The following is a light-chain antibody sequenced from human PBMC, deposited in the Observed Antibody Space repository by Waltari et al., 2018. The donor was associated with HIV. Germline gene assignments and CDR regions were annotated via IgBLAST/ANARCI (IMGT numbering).Light chain of an antibody. CDR2: DVI. CDR3: SSYAGSYIWV. CDR1: STAVRAYGF. Sequence: QSALTQPRSVSGSPGPSVTISCTVTSTAVRAYGFVSWYQQHPGKAPRLMIFDVISRPSGVPDRFSGSKSGSTASLTISGLQAEDEADYYCSSYAGSYIWVFGGGTKLTVL. J-gene: IGLJ3*02. V-gene: IGLV2-11*01.